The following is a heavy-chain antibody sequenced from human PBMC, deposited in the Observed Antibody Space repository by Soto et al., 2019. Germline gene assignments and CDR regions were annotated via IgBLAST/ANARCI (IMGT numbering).Heavy chain of an antibody. CDR1: GFTFSSYS. CDR3: ARGSSNWAYYFDC. Sequence: EVHLVESGGGLVQPGGSLRLSCAASGFTFSSYSLNWVRQAPGKGLEWVSYITSSGTTVYYADSVRGRFTISRDNAKNSLYLQMNSLRDDDTAVYYCARGSSNWAYYFDCWGPGTLVTVSS. V-gene: IGHV3-48*02. CDR2: ITSSGTTV. J-gene: IGHJ4*02. D-gene: IGHD6-13*01.